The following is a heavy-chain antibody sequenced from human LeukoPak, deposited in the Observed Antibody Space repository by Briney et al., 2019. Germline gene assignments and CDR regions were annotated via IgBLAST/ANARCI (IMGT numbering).Heavy chain of an antibody. CDR2: INHSGST. J-gene: IGHJ6*02. CDR1: GFSFSNYA. V-gene: IGHV4-34*01. D-gene: IGHD5-18*01. Sequence: GSLRLSCAASGFSFSNYAMSWVRQPPGKGLEWIGEINHSGSTNYNPSLKSRVTISVDTSKNQFSLKLSSVTAADTAVYYCARDRRGYSYGYPAPAGGRYYYYGMDVWGQGTTVTVSS. CDR3: ARDRRGYSYGYPAPAGGRYYYYGMDV.